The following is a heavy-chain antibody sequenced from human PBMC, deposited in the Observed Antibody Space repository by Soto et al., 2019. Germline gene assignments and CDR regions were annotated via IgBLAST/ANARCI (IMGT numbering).Heavy chain of an antibody. CDR1: GFTLTTHA. Sequence: EVQLLESGGGLVQSGGSLRLSCAASGFTLTTHAMTWVRQAPGKGLEWVSTIISGTGSTHYADSVKGRFTISRDISKNTLYLQMNSLRAEDAAVYYCVKWPPFDSMGVWGQGTTVTVSS. CDR2: IISGTGST. J-gene: IGHJ6*02. V-gene: IGHV3-23*01. D-gene: IGHD2-21*01. CDR3: VKWPPFDSMGV.